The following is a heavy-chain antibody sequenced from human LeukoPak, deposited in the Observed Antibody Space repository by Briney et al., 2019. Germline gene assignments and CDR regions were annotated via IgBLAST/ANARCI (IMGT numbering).Heavy chain of an antibody. CDR1: GGSISRSSYY. V-gene: IGHV4-39*07. Sequence: SETLSLTCTVSGGSISRSSYYWGWIRQPPGKGLEWIGEINHSGSTNYNPSLKSRVTISVDTSKNQFSLKLSSVTAADTAVYYCARGRRRVDWFDPWGQGTLVTVSS. CDR3: ARGRRRVDWFDP. CDR2: INHSGST. J-gene: IGHJ5*02.